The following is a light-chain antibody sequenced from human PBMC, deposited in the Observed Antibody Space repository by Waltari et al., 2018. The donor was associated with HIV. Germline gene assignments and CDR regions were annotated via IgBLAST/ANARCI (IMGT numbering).Light chain of an antibody. V-gene: IGLV2-8*01. CDR1: SSDIGYFNY. J-gene: IGLJ2*01. CDR3: AAYAGNNSVI. CDR2: DVN. Sequence: QSALTQPPSASGSPGQSVTVSCTGTSSDIGYFNYLSWYQQHPGKAPKLLIYDVNKRPSGVPDRFSASKSGATASLTVSGLLAEDEAEYYCAAYAGNNSVIFGGGTKVTV.